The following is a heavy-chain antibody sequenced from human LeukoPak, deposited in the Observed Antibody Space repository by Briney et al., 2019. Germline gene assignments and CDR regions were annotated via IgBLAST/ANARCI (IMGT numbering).Heavy chain of an antibody. Sequence: SETLSLTCTVSGGSISSYYWSWIRQPPGKGLEWIGSIYYSGNTYYNPSLKSRVTISVDTSKNQFSLKLSSVTAADTAVYYCARQIAAAGFDYWGQGTLVTVSS. CDR3: ARQIAAAGFDY. D-gene: IGHD6-13*01. J-gene: IGHJ4*02. CDR2: IYYSGNT. CDR1: GGSISSYY. V-gene: IGHV4-59*08.